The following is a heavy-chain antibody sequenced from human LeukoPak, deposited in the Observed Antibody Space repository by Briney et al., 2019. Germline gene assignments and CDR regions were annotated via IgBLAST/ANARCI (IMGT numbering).Heavy chain of an antibody. V-gene: IGHV3-23*01. D-gene: IGHD3-10*01. CDR1: GSTFSSYA. CDR2: ISGSGGST. CDR3: AKGSGITMVRGAEDFDY. J-gene: IGHJ4*02. Sequence: GGSLRLSCAASGSTFSSYAMSWVRQAPGKGLEWVSAISGSGGSTYYADSVKGRFTISRDNSKNTLYLQMNSLRAEDTAVYYCAKGSGITMVRGAEDFDYWGQGTLVTVSS.